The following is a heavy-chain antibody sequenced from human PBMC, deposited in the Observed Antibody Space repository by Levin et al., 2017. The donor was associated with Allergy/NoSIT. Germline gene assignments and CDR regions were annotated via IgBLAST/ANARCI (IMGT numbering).Heavy chain of an antibody. J-gene: IGHJ6*03. CDR3: ARDMEGCSGYKPYCYMDV. D-gene: IGHD5-12*01. CDR2: IYVTGST. Sequence: SETLSLTCSVSGDSISRGFYYWSWIRQPAGEGLEWIGRIYVTGSTTYSPSLKSRATISLDRSKDQVSLKINTVTAADTAVYYCARDMEGCSGYKPYCYMDVWGKGTTVTVSS. CDR1: GDSISRGFYY. V-gene: IGHV4-61*02.